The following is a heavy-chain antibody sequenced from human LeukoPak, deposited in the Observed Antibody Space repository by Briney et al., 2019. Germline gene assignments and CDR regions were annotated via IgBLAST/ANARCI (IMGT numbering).Heavy chain of an antibody. D-gene: IGHD4-17*01. V-gene: IGHV5-51*01. CDR3: ERLLPTVTPHLYYGVAPYYYYMDV. Sequence: GESLKISCKGSGYSFTSYWIGWVRQMPGKGLEWMGIIYPGDSDTRYSPSFQGQVTISADKSISTAYLQWSSLKASDTAMYYCERLLPTVTPHLYYGVAPYYYYMDVWGKGTTVTISS. CDR2: IYPGDSDT. CDR1: GYSFTSYW. J-gene: IGHJ6*03.